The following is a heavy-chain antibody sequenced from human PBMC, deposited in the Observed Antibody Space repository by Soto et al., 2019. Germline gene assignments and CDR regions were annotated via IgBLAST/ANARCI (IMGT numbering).Heavy chain of an antibody. D-gene: IGHD2-15*01. Sequence: SETLSLTCTVSGGSISSGGYYWSWIRQHPGKGLEWIGYIYYSGSTYYNPSLKSRVTISVDTSKNQFSLKLSSVTAADTAVYYCARSYCSGGSCYPYPYYYGMDVWGQGTTVTVS. CDR3: ARSYCSGGSCYPYPYYYGMDV. V-gene: IGHV4-31*03. CDR1: GGSISSGGYY. J-gene: IGHJ6*02. CDR2: IYYSGST.